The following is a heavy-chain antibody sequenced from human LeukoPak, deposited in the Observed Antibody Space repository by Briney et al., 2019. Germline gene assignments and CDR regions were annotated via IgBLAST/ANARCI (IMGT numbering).Heavy chain of an antibody. CDR1: GGSISSYY. CDR2: IYYSGST. CDR3: ARDVYYYGSGSYYPYYYYYYMDV. Sequence: PSETLSLTCTVSGGSISSYYWSWIRQPPGKGLEWIGHIYYSGSTNYNPSLKSRVTISVDTSKNQFSLKLSSVTAADTAVYYCARDVYYYGSGSYYPYYYYYYMDVWGKGTTVTISS. J-gene: IGHJ6*03. D-gene: IGHD3-10*01. V-gene: IGHV4-59*12.